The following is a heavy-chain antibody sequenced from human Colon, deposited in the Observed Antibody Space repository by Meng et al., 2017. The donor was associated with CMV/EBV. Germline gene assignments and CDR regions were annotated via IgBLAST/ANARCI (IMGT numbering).Heavy chain of an antibody. J-gene: IGHJ4*02. CDR2: MNPNSGNT. Sequence: ASVKVSCKASGYTFISYDINWVRQATGQGLEWMGWMNPNSGNTGYAQKFQGRVTMTRNTSISTAYMELSSLRSEDTAVYYCAKGGIQGGSYYFDYWGQGTLVTVSS. D-gene: IGHD1-26*01. CDR3: AKGGIQGGSYYFDY. V-gene: IGHV1-8*01. CDR1: GYTFISYD.